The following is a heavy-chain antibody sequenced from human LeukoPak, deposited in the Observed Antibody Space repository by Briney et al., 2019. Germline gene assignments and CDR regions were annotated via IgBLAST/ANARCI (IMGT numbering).Heavy chain of an antibody. D-gene: IGHD2-15*01. V-gene: IGHV4-30-4*01. Sequence: SQTLSLTCTVSGGSISSGDYYWSWIRQPPGKGPEWLGYIYYSGSTNYNPSLKSRVTISVDTSKNQFSLKLSSVTAADTAVYYCARGGPPLRGIGFDYWGQGTLVTVSS. CDR1: GGSISSGDYY. CDR2: IYYSGST. CDR3: ARGGPPLRGIGFDY. J-gene: IGHJ4*02.